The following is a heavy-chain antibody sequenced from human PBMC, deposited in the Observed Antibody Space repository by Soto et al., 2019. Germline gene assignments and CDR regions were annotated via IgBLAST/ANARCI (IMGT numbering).Heavy chain of an antibody. J-gene: IGHJ4*02. Sequence: EAQLLESGGDLVQPGGSPRLSCAASEFSFDDYAMSWVRQAPGKGLEWVSSITYTGVSTYYADSVKGRFTISRDNSKDTLYLQMNSLRAEDTAIYYCAKASVWYPSFDSWGQGTLVTVSS. V-gene: IGHV3-23*01. CDR3: AKASVWYPSFDS. CDR1: EFSFDDYA. D-gene: IGHD6-13*01. CDR2: ITYTGVST.